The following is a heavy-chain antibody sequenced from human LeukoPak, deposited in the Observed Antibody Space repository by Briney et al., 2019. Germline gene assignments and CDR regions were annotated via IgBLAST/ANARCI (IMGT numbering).Heavy chain of an antibody. Sequence: SETLSLTCAVYGGSFSGYYRSWIRQPPGKGLEWIGEINHSGSTNYNPSLKSRVTISVDTSKNQFSLKLSSVTAADTAVYYCAGLPTPTYYYYYMDVWGKGTTVTVSS. CDR1: GGSFSGYY. CDR2: INHSGST. J-gene: IGHJ6*03. D-gene: IGHD5/OR15-5a*01. CDR3: AGLPTPTYYYYYMDV. V-gene: IGHV4-34*01.